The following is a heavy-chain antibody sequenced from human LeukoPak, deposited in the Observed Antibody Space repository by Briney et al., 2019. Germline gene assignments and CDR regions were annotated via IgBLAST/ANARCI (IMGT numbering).Heavy chain of an antibody. CDR2: IYYSGST. CDR1: GGSISSYY. CDR3: ARFSYGSGSYDRAFDY. Sequence: SETLSLTCTVSGGSISSYYWSWIRQPAGKGLEWIGYIYYSGSTNYNPSLKSRVTISVDTSKNQFSLKLSSVTAADTAVYYCARFSYGSGSYDRAFDYWGQGTLVTVSS. V-gene: IGHV4-59*01. J-gene: IGHJ4*02. D-gene: IGHD3-10*01.